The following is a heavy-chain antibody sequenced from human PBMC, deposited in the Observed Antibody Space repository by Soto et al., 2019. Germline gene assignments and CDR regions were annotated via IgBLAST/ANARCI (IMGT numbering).Heavy chain of an antibody. CDR1: GVTFSSAA. V-gene: IGHV3-23*01. J-gene: IGHJ4*02. Sequence: GGSLRLSCAASGVTFSSAAMSWVRQAPGKGLEWVSVISGSGGSTYYADSVKGRFTISRDNSKNTLYLQINSLRAEDTAVYYCAKEGGYTYGYVDCWGQGTLVTVSS. CDR3: AKEGGYTYGYVDC. D-gene: IGHD5-18*01. CDR2: ISGSGGST.